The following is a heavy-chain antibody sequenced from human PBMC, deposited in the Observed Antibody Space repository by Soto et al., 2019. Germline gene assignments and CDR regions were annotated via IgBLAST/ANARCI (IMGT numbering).Heavy chain of an antibody. D-gene: IGHD2-8*01. CDR2: ISDSGSVT. CDR3: ARGILGVCDPFDI. V-gene: IGHV3-11*01. J-gene: IGHJ3*02. CDR1: GFTFSNYY. Sequence: QVQLVDSGGGLVKPGGSLRLSCAASGFTFSNYYMTWIRQAPGKGLAWISYISDSGSVTYYADSVQGRFSISRDNAKNSLFLEMNDLRVDDTAVYYCARGILGVCDPFDIWGQGTMVTVSS.